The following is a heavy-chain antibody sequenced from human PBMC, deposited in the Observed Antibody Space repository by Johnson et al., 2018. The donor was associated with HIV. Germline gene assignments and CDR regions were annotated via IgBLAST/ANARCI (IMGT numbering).Heavy chain of an antibody. J-gene: IGHJ3*02. Sequence: EVQLVESGGGLVQPGGSLRLSCAASGFTFSSYWMSWVRQAPGKGLEWVANIKQDGSEKYYLDPVKGRFTISRDNARKSLYLHMNNLRAEDTAVYYCVRDDGSDYEAFDIWGQGTMATVSS. D-gene: IGHD2-21*01. CDR3: VRDDGSDYEAFDI. V-gene: IGHV3-7*03. CDR1: GFTFSSYW. CDR2: IKQDGSEK.